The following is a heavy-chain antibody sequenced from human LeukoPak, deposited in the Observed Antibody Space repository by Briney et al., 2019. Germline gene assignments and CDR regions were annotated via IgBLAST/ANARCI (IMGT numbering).Heavy chain of an antibody. J-gene: IGHJ4*02. CDR1: GFTFSSYW. CDR2: IKQDGSEK. V-gene: IGHV3-7*01. CDR3: ARSGYDFWSGYPGRVDD. D-gene: IGHD3-3*01. Sequence: GGSLRLSCAASGFTFSSYWMSWVRQAPGKGLEWVAHIKQDGSEKYYVDSVKGRFTISRDNAKNSLYLQMKSLRAEDTAAYYSARSGYDFWSGYPGRVDDWGQGTLVSVSS.